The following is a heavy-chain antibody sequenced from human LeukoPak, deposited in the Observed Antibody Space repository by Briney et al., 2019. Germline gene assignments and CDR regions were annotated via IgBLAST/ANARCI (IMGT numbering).Heavy chain of an antibody. CDR1: GFTFRSYG. D-gene: IGHD3-3*01. CDR3: AKGRWSGYPMGSDFDY. J-gene: IGHJ4*02. CDR2: ISFDGSYK. V-gene: IGHV3-30*18. Sequence: GRSLRLSCEASGFTFRSYGMHWVRQVPGKGLEWVAVISFDGSYKDYADSVKGRFTISRDNSKNTLYLQMNSLRAEDTAVYYCAKGRWSGYPMGSDFDYWGQGTLVTVSS.